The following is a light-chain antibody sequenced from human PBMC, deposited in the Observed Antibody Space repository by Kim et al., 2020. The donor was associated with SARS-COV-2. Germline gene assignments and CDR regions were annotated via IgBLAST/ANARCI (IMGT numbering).Light chain of an antibody. CDR1: QSLVHSDGTTY. Sequence: DIVMTQTPLSSPVTLGQPASISCRSSQSLVHSDGTTYLSWLHQRPGQPPRLLIYNIFKRFSGVPDRFSGSGAGTDFTLRISRVEAEDVGIYYCMQATQSPRTFGQGTKVGIK. J-gene: IGKJ1*01. CDR3: MQATQSPRT. V-gene: IGKV2-24*01. CDR2: NIF.